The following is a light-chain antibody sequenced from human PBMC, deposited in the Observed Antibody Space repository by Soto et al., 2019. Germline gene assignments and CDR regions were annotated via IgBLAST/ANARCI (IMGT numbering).Light chain of an antibody. CDR1: QSVSSY. Sequence: EIVLTQSPATLSLSPGERATLSCRASQSVSSYLAWYKQKPGQAPRLLIYDAPNRATGIPARFSGSGSGTAFTLTISSLEPEDFAVYYCQPRSNWPWTFGQGTKVEIK. CDR3: QPRSNWPWT. J-gene: IGKJ1*01. CDR2: DAP. V-gene: IGKV3-11*01.